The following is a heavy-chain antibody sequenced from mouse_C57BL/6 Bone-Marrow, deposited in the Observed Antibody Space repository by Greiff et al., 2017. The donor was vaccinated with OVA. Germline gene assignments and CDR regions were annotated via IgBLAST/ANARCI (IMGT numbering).Heavy chain of an antibody. CDR1: GFTFSSYG. CDR2: ISSGGSYT. J-gene: IGHJ1*03. CDR3: ARPIYYYGSSYVYFDV. Sequence: EVKLMESGGDLVKPGGSLKLSCAASGFTFSSYGMSWVRQTPDKRLEWVATISSGGSYTYYPDSVKGRFTISRDTAKNTLYLQMSSLQSEDTAMYYCARPIYYYGSSYVYFDVWGTGTTVTVSS. D-gene: IGHD1-1*01. V-gene: IGHV5-6*01.